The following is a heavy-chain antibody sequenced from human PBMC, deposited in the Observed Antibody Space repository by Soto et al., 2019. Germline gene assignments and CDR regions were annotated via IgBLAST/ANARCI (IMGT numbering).Heavy chain of an antibody. CDR2: ISSNGVST. D-gene: IGHD3-3*01. Sequence: GGSLRLSCSASGLSFNDYAMHWVRQAAGKGLKYVSSISSNGVSTYYADSVKGRFTISRDNSKNTLYLQMNSLRVEDTAVYYCVKDRFVNYWGQGALVT. CDR1: GLSFNDYA. J-gene: IGHJ4*02. V-gene: IGHV3-64D*06. CDR3: VKDRFVNY.